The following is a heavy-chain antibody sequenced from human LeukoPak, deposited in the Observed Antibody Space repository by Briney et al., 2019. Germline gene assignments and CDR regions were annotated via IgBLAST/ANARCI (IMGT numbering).Heavy chain of an antibody. Sequence: GGSLRLSRAASGFTFSNAWMSWVRQAPGKGLEWVGRIKSKTDGGTTDYAAPVKGRFTISRDDSKNTLYLQMNSLKTEDTAVYYCTTDLPRRHIVVVPAAMVSDYWGQGTLVTVSS. CDR2: IKSKTDGGTT. V-gene: IGHV3-15*01. J-gene: IGHJ4*02. D-gene: IGHD2-2*01. CDR3: TTDLPRRHIVVVPAAMVSDY. CDR1: GFTFSNAW.